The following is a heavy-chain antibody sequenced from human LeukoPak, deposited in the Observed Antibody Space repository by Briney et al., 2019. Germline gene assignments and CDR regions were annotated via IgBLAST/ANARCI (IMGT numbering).Heavy chain of an antibody. CDR2: ISGSGGST. CDR1: GFTLSSFA. J-gene: IGHJ4*02. V-gene: IGHV3-23*01. Sequence: GGSLRLSCAASGFTLSSFAMSWVRQAPGKGLEWVSAISGSGGSTYYSDSVKGRFTISRDNFKNTLYLQMNSLRAEDTAVYYCAKDMDCSSTSCYVDYWGQGTLVTVSS. D-gene: IGHD2-2*01. CDR3: AKDMDCSSTSCYVDY.